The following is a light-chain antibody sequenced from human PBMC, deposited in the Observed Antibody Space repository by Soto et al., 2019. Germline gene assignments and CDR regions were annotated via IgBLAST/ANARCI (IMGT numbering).Light chain of an antibody. Sequence: EIVLTQSPGTLSLSPGERATLSCSASQSVSSSYLAWYQQKPGQAPRLLIYGASSRATGIPDRFSGSGSGTDFTLTISRLEPEDFAVYYCQQYGSSHRTFGQGTKVDIK. CDR2: GAS. J-gene: IGKJ1*01. CDR1: QSVSSSY. CDR3: QQYGSSHRT. V-gene: IGKV3-20*01.